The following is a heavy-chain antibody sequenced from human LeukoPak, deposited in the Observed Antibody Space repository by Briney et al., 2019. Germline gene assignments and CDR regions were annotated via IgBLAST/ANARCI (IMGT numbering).Heavy chain of an antibody. J-gene: IGHJ4*02. CDR1: GFTFSSYS. D-gene: IGHD3-22*01. CDR2: ISSSGSTI. CDR3: ARDRNYDSSGYYYQGGY. Sequence: GGSLRLSCAASGFTFSSYSMNWVRQAPGKGLEWVSYISSSGSTIYYADSVKGRFTISRDNAKNSLYLQMNSLRAEDTAVYYCARDRNYDSSGYYYQGGYWGQGTLVTVSS. V-gene: IGHV3-48*04.